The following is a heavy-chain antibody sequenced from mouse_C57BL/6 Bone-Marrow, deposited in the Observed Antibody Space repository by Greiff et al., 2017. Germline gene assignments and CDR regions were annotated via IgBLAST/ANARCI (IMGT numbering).Heavy chain of an antibody. J-gene: IGHJ1*03. V-gene: IGHV5-4*01. D-gene: IGHD1-1*01. CDR1: GFTFSSYA. CDR3: ARDRDYGSSSYWYFDV. Sequence: EVMLVVSGGGLVKPGGSLKLSCAASGFTFSSYAMSWVRQTPEKRLEWVATISDGGSYTYYPDNVKGRFTISRDNAKNNLYLQMSHLKSEDTAMYYCARDRDYGSSSYWYFDVWGTGTTVTVSS. CDR2: ISDGGSYT.